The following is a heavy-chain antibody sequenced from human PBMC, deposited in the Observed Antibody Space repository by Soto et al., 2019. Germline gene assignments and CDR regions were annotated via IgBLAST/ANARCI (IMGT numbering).Heavy chain of an antibody. J-gene: IGHJ4*02. Sequence: EVQVVDSGGGLVQPGGSLRLSCAASGFIFTNYWMTWVRQAPGKGLEWVAIIKYDGNEKYYVDPVKGRFTISRDNAKNSVYLHMNSLRAEDTAVYYCARVRYYDRNFDYWGQGTLVTVSS. CDR2: IKYDGNEK. CDR3: ARVRYYDRNFDY. D-gene: IGHD3-16*01. V-gene: IGHV3-7*05. CDR1: GFIFTNYW.